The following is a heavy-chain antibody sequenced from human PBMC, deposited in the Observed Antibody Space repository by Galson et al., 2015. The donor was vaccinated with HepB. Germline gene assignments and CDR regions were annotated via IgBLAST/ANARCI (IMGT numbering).Heavy chain of an antibody. CDR3: ARALYYFDY. CDR1: DFTVSSNY. V-gene: IGHV3-53*01. Sequence: SLRLSCAASDFTVSSNYMSWVRQAPGKGLECVSVIYSGGNTYYADSVKGRFTISRDNSKNTLYLQMNSLRAEDTAAYYCARALYYFDYWGQGTLVTVSS. J-gene: IGHJ4*02. CDR2: IYSGGNT.